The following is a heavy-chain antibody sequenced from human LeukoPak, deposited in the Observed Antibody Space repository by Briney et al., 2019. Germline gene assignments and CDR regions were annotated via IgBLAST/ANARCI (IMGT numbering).Heavy chain of an antibody. D-gene: IGHD5-12*01. J-gene: IGHJ4*02. CDR2: IYYSGST. Sequence: PSETLSLTCTVSGGSISSSSYYWGWIRQPPGKGLEWIGSIYYSGSTNYNPSLKSRVTISVDTSKNQFSLKLSSVTAADTAVYYCARHREWLRSFGFDYWGQGTLVTVSS. CDR3: ARHREWLRSFGFDY. CDR1: GGSISSSSYY. V-gene: IGHV4-39*01.